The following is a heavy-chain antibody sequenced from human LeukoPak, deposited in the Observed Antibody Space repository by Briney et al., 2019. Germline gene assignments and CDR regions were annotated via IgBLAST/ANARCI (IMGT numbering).Heavy chain of an antibody. CDR1: GYTFTGYY. CDR2: INPNSGGI. D-gene: IGHD3-10*01. CDR3: ARGEQYYYGSRSYSFDY. J-gene: IGHJ4*02. Sequence: AASVKVSCKASGYTFTGYYMHWVRQAPGQGLEWMGRINPNSGGINYAQKFQGWVTMTRDTSISTAYMELSRLRSDDTAVYYCARGEQYYYGSRSYSFDYWGQGTLVTVSS. V-gene: IGHV1-2*04.